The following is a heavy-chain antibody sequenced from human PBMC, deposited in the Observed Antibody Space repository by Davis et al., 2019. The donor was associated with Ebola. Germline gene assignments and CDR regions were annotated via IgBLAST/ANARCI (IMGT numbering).Heavy chain of an antibody. V-gene: IGHV4-39*07. CDR3: ARRSDPEGYYFDY. CDR2: IYYSGIT. Sequence: PSETLSLTCSVSGGSISSSSYYWGWIRQPPGKGLEWIGSIYYSGITSYNPSLKSRVSISVDTSKNQFSLRLSSVTAADTAVYYCARRSDPEGYYFDYWGQGTLVTVSS. J-gene: IGHJ4*02. CDR1: GGSISSSSYY.